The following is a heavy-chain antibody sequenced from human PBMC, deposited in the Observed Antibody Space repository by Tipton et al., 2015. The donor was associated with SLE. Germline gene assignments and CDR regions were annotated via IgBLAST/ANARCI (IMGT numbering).Heavy chain of an antibody. V-gene: IGHV4-59*01. CDR3: ARYASSGGVCCPLDS. J-gene: IGHJ5*01. Sequence: TLSLTCTVSGGSIGKDYWNWIRQSPGKGLEWIGYVSYTGSTNYNPSLKSRVSISVSTSKNQFSLRLTSVTAADTAVYYCARYASSGGVCCPLDSWGRGTLVTVSS. D-gene: IGHD2-8*02. CDR1: GGSIGKDY. CDR2: VSYTGST.